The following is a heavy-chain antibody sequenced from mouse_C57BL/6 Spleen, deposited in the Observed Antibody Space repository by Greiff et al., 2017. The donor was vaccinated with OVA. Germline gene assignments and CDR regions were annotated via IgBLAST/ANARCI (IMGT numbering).Heavy chain of an antibody. CDR2: IDPSDSET. J-gene: IGHJ3*01. Sequence: VQLQQSGAELVRPGSSVKLSCKASGYTFTSYWMHWVKQRPIQGLEWIGNIDPSDSETHYNQKFKDKATLTVDKSSSTAYMQLSSLTSEDSAVYDCARDDGYDKAWFAYWGQGTLVTVSA. CDR1: GYTFTSYW. D-gene: IGHD2-2*01. CDR3: ARDDGYDKAWFAY. V-gene: IGHV1-52*01.